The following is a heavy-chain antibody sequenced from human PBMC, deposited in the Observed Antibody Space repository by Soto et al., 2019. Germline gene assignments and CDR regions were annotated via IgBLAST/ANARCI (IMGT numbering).Heavy chain of an antibody. CDR1: GGSISKFY. CDR2: VYATGTT. J-gene: IGHJ5*02. Sequence: QVQLQESGPGLVKPSETLSLTCSVSGGSISKFYWSWIRKTGGKGLEWMGRVYATGTTAYNPSLRSRIAMSVDIAKKTFSLRLTSVTAADTGVYYCVRDGSKTLRDWFDPWGQGILVTVSS. D-gene: IGHD4-17*01. CDR3: VRDGSKTLRDWFDP. V-gene: IGHV4-4*07.